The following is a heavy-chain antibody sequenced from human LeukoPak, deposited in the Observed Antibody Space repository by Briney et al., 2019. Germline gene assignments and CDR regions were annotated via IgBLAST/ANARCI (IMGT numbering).Heavy chain of an antibody. CDR2: ISGSGGST. CDR3: AKISPSIAVAGSDY. V-gene: IGHV3-23*01. Sequence: GGSLRLSCAASGFTVSSNYMSWVRQAPGKGLERVSAISGSGGSTYYADSVKGRFTISRDNSKNTLYLQMNSLRAEDTAVYYCAKISPSIAVAGSDYWGQGTLVTVSS. D-gene: IGHD6-19*01. CDR1: GFTVSSNY. J-gene: IGHJ4*02.